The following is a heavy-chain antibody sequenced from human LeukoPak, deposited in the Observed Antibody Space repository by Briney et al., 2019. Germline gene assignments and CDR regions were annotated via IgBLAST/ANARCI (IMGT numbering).Heavy chain of an antibody. CDR3: ARYCSGGSCYGGADY. CDR2: INPNSGGT. V-gene: IGHV1-2*06. J-gene: IGHJ4*02. D-gene: IGHD2-15*01. Sequence: ASVKVSCKASGYTFTGYYMHWVRQAPGQGLEWMGRINPNSGGTNYAQKFQGRVTMTRDTSISTAYMELSRLRSDDTAVYYCARYCSGGSCYGGADYWGQGTLVTVSS. CDR1: GYTFTGYY.